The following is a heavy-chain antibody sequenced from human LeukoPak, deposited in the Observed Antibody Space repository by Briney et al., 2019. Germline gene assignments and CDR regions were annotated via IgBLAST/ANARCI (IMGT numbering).Heavy chain of an antibody. D-gene: IGHD6-13*01. CDR2: IISDGSST. Sequence: PGGSLRVSCAASGFSFSNYWMHWARQAPGKGLVWVSRIISDGSSTRYADSVKGRFTISRDNAKNTLYLQMNSLRAEDTAVYYCARDLGSSWTFDYWGQGTLVTVSS. J-gene: IGHJ4*02. V-gene: IGHV3-74*01. CDR1: GFSFSNYW. CDR3: ARDLGSSWTFDY.